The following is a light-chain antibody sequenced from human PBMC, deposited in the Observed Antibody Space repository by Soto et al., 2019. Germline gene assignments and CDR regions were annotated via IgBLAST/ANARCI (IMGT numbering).Light chain of an antibody. CDR3: QQRSNWPPT. CDR2: DAS. Sequence: ETVLAHYPATLPLSRGERATLSCRASQSVSSYLAWYQQKPGQAPRLLIYDASNRATGIPARFSGSGSGTDFTLTISSLEPEDFAVYYCQQRSNWPPTFGQGTRLEIK. J-gene: IGKJ5*01. CDR1: QSVSSY. V-gene: IGKV3-11*01.